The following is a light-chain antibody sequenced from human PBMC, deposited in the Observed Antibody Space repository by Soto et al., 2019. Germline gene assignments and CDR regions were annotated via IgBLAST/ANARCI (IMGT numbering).Light chain of an antibody. Sequence: QSALTQPASVSGSPGQSITISCTGTSSDVGGYNYVSWYQQHPGKVPKLIIHDVSNRPSGVSDRFSGSKSGNTASLTISGLQAEDEADYYCGSYTTSSTDVFGTGTKVTFL. V-gene: IGLV2-14*03. J-gene: IGLJ1*01. CDR2: DVS. CDR1: SSDVGGYNY. CDR3: GSYTTSSTDV.